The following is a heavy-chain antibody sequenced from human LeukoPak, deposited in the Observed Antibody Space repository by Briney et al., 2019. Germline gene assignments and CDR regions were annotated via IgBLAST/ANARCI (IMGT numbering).Heavy chain of an antibody. CDR2: LSYTGKT. D-gene: IGHD2/OR15-2a*01. CDR1: GVSVSTSH. V-gene: IGHV4-59*02. CDR3: SEGYFEPFDH. Sequence: PSETLSLTCNVSGVSVSTSHWNWIRQRPGKGLEWIGWLSYTGKTDYNPSLKSRVSISLGSSNNHSSLKLTSVTAADTAVYYYSEGYFEPFDHWGQGILVTVSS. J-gene: IGHJ4*02.